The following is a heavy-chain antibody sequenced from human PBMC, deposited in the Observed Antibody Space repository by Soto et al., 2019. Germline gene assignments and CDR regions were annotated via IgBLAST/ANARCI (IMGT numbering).Heavy chain of an antibody. CDR1: GFTFSSYA. Sequence: GGSLRLSCAASGFTFSSYAMHWVHQAPGKGLEWVAVISYDGSNKYYADSVKGRFTISRDNSKNTLYLQMNSLRAEDTAVYYCARAQLRGQLLSSNAFDIWGQGTMVTVSS. J-gene: IGHJ3*02. CDR2: ISYDGSNK. V-gene: IGHV3-30-3*01. D-gene: IGHD2-2*01. CDR3: ARAQLRGQLLSSNAFDI.